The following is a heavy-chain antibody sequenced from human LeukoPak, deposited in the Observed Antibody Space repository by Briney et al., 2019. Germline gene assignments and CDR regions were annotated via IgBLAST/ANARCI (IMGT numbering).Heavy chain of an antibody. CDR2: IYRGGTI. Sequence: SETLSLTCSVSGGSISDYYWSWIRQPPGKGLEWIGYIYRGGTINYNPSVKSRVTMSLDTFKNQISLMLNSVTAADTAIYYCARHWLEAAKTYSYWFDPWGQGTLVTVSS. CDR1: GGSISDYY. J-gene: IGHJ5*02. V-gene: IGHV4-4*09. CDR3: ARHWLEAAKTYSYWFDP. D-gene: IGHD6-13*01.